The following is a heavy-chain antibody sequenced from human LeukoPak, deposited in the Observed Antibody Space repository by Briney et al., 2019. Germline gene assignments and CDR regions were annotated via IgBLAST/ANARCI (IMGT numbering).Heavy chain of an antibody. CDR3: AKVMAERRTLTPYFDY. J-gene: IGHJ4*02. Sequence: GGSLRLSCAASGFTFSSYGIHWVRQAPGKGLEWVAVVSFDGTTKYYADPVRGRFFISRDTPMNTVHLQLNSLRAEDTAVYYCAKVMAERRTLTPYFDYWGQGALVTVSS. CDR1: GFTFSSYG. D-gene: IGHD1-1*01. V-gene: IGHV3-30*18. CDR2: VSFDGTTK.